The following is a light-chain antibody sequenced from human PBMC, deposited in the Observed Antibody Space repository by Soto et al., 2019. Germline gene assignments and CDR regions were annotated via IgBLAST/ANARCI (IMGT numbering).Light chain of an antibody. CDR1: QSGYSTN. CDR2: GAS. J-gene: IGKJ5*01. CDR3: QQYSTSPIT. Sequence: EIVLTQSAGTLSLSPGERVTLSCRARQSGYSTNLAWYQQKPGQAPRLLIYGASSRATGIPDRFIGSGSGTDFTLTISRLEPEDFALYYCQQYSTSPITFGQGTRLEIK. V-gene: IGKV3-20*01.